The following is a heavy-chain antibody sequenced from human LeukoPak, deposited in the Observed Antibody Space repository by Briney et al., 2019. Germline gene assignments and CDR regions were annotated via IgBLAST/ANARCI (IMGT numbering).Heavy chain of an antibody. CDR2: ISNSGGST. Sequence: GGSLRLSCAASGFTFGNYAMSWVRQAPGKGLEWVSGISNSGGSTYYADSVKGRFTISRDNSKNTLYLQMNSLRAEDTAVYYCARGKYQLLDYYYYGMDVWGQGTTVTVSS. CDR1: GFTFGNYA. D-gene: IGHD2-2*01. CDR3: ARGKYQLLDYYYYGMDV. V-gene: IGHV3-23*01. J-gene: IGHJ6*02.